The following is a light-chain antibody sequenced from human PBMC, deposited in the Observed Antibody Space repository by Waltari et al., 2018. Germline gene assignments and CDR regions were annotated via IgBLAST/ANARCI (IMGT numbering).Light chain of an antibody. J-gene: IGKJ5*01. CDR1: QGLSNSS. V-gene: IGKV3-20*01. CDR2: GAS. Sequence: ILLTQSPGTLSWSPGNRATLSSRGSQGLSNSSFAWYQHQPGQAHRLLIYGASSRATGIPDRFSGGASETDFALTISRLAPEDCAVYYWQQYGSPGTFGQGTRLDIK. CDR3: QQYGSPGT.